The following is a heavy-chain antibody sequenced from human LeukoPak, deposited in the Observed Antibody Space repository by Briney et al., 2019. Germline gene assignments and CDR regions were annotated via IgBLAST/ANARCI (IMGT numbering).Heavy chain of an antibody. CDR2: IWYDGRNK. D-gene: IGHD3-9*01. V-gene: IGHV3-33*01. Sequence: PGGSLRLSCAASGFTFSSYGMHWVRPAPGKGLEWVAVIWYDGRNKYYAASVKGRFTISRDSAKNTLYLQMNSLRAEDRAVYDCARDLGDILAGPGSRGLALDYWGQGTLVTVSS. CDR3: ARDLGDILAGPGSRGLALDY. CDR1: GFTFSSYG. J-gene: IGHJ4*02.